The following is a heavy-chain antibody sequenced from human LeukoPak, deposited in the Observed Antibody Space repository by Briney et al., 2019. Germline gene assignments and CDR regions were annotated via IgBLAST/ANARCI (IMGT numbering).Heavy chain of an antibody. D-gene: IGHD2-2*02. CDR1: GGTFISYA. V-gene: IGHV1-69*05. Sequence: SVKVSCKASGGTFISYAISWVRQAPGQGLEWMGGIIPIFGTANYAQKFQGRVTITTDESTSTAYMELSSLRSEDTAVYYCARDLGYCSSTSCYTTDYWGQGTLVTVSS. CDR2: IIPIFGTA. CDR3: ARDLGYCSSTSCYTTDY. J-gene: IGHJ4*02.